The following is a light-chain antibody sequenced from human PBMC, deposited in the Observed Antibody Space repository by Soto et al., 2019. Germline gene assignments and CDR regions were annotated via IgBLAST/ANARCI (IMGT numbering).Light chain of an antibody. CDR2: DVS. CDR3: CSYAGSYAFVV. CDR1: SSDVGGYNY. J-gene: IGLJ2*01. Sequence: QSALTQHRSVSGSPGQSVTISCTATSSDVGGYNYVSWYQQHPGKAHKLMIYDVSKRPSGVPDRFSVSKSGNTASLTISGFQAEDEDDYDCCSYAGSYAFVVFGGGTKLTVL. V-gene: IGLV2-11*01.